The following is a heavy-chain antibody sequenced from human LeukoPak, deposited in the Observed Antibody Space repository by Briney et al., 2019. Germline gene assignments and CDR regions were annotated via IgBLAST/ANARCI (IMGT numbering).Heavy chain of an antibody. CDR3: ARGKRVLRYFDWLSAFDY. J-gene: IGHJ4*02. Sequence: PSETLSFTCAVYGGSFSGYYWSWIRQPPGKGLEWIGEINHSGSTNYNPSLKSRVTISVDTSKNQFSLKLSSVTAADTAVYYCARGKRVLRYFDWLSAFDYWGQGTLVTVSS. CDR2: INHSGST. CDR1: GGSFSGYY. V-gene: IGHV4-34*01. D-gene: IGHD3-9*01.